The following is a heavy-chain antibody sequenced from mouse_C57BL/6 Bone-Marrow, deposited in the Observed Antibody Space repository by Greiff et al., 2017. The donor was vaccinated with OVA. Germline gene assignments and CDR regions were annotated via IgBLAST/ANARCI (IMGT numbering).Heavy chain of an antibody. J-gene: IGHJ1*03. Sequence: EVQLVESGAELVRPGASVKLSCTASGFNIKDDYMHWVKQRPEQGLEWIGWIDPENGDTEYASKFQGKATITADTSSNTAYLQLSSLTSEDTAVYYCTTSSPYYGSSHWYFDVWGTGTTVTVSS. D-gene: IGHD1-1*01. V-gene: IGHV14-4*01. CDR2: IDPENGDT. CDR1: GFNIKDDY. CDR3: TTSSPYYGSSHWYFDV.